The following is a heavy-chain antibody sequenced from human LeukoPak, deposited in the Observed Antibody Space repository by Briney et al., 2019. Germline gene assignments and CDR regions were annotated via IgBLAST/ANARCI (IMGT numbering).Heavy chain of an antibody. J-gene: IGHJ4*02. V-gene: IGHV1-2*02. Sequence: GASVKVSCKASGYTFTGYYMHWVRQAPGQGLEWMGWINPNSGGTNYAQKFQGRVTMTRDTSISTAYMELSRLRSDDTAVYYCARAVNYYDSSGYYYWGQGTLVTVSS. CDR1: GYTFTGYY. CDR2: INPNSGGT. CDR3: ARAVNYYDSSGYYY. D-gene: IGHD3-22*01.